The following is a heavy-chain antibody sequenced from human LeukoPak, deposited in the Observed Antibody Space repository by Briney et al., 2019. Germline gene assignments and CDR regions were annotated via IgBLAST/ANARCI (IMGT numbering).Heavy chain of an antibody. J-gene: IGHJ4*02. V-gene: IGHV3-30-3*01. CDR1: GFTFSSYA. Sequence: GGSLRLSCAASGFTFSSYAMHWVRQAPGKGLEWVAVISYDGSNKYYADSVKGRFTISRDNSKNTLYLQMNSLRAEDTALYYCAKDISPDYYGSGSYFDYWGQGTLVTVSS. D-gene: IGHD3-10*01. CDR2: ISYDGSNK. CDR3: AKDISPDYYGSGSYFDY.